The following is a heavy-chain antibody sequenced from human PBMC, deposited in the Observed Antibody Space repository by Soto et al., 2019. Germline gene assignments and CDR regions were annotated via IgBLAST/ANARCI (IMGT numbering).Heavy chain of an antibody. Sequence: QVQLVESGGGVVQPGRSLRLSCAASGFTFSSYGMHWVRQAPGKGLEWVALISYDGSNKYYADSVKGRFTISRDNSKNTLYLQMNSLRAEDTAVYYCAKVSVPAAIAYYYYGIDVWGQGTTVTVSS. CDR2: ISYDGSNK. J-gene: IGHJ6*02. CDR1: GFTFSSYG. D-gene: IGHD2-2*01. V-gene: IGHV3-30*18. CDR3: AKVSVPAAIAYYYYGIDV.